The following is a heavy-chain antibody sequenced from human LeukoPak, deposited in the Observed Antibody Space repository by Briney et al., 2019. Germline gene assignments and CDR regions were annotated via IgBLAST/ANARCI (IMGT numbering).Heavy chain of an antibody. J-gene: IGHJ6*03. Sequence: GASVKVSCKASGYMFTGYYMHWVRPAPGQGLEWMGWINPNSGGTNYAQKFQGRVTMTRDTSISTAYMDLNRLRSDDTAVYYCARVVAVTGTPVYYMDVWGKGTTVTVSS. CDR2: INPNSGGT. D-gene: IGHD6-19*01. CDR1: GYMFTGYY. CDR3: ARVVAVTGTPVYYMDV. V-gene: IGHV1-2*02.